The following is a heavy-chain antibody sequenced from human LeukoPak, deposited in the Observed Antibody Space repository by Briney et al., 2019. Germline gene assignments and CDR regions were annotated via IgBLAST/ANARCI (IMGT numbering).Heavy chain of an antibody. J-gene: IGHJ4*02. CDR1: GGSISSYY. Sequence: SETLSLTCTVSGGSISSYYWSWIRQPPGKGLEWIGEINHSGSTNYNPSLKSRVTISVDTSKNQFSLKLSSVTAADTAVYYCARVGKVGATTYDYWGQGTLVTVSS. CDR2: INHSGST. D-gene: IGHD1-26*01. V-gene: IGHV4-34*01. CDR3: ARVGKVGATTYDY.